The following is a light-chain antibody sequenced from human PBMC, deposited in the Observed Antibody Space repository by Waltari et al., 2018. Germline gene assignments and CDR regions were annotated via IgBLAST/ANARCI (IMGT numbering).Light chain of an antibody. Sequence: DIVLTQSPAILSLSPGERASLSCRASQSVTNYLAWYHQKPGQAPRLRIYDTSNRATGIPARFSGSGFGTDFTLTISSLEPEDFAVYYCQQRRDWPLTFGGGTKVEIK. CDR2: DTS. CDR3: QQRRDWPLT. J-gene: IGKJ4*01. CDR1: QSVTNY. V-gene: IGKV3-11*01.